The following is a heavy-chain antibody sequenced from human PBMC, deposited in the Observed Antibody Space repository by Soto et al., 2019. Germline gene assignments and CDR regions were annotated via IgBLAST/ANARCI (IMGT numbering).Heavy chain of an antibody. J-gene: IGHJ6*02. CDR2: IYYSGST. V-gene: IGHV4-31*03. CDR1: GGSISSGGYY. D-gene: IGHD3-10*01. Sequence: TLFLTCTVSGGSISSGGYYWSWIRQHPGKGLEWIGYIYYSGSTYYNPSLKSRVTISVDTSKNQFSLKLSSVTAADTAVYYCARDSMVRGVSYYYYGMDVWGQGTTVTVSS. CDR3: ARDSMVRGVSYYYYGMDV.